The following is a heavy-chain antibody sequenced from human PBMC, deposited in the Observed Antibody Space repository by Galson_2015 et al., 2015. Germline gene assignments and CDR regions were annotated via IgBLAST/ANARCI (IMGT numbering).Heavy chain of an antibody. D-gene: IGHD6-19*01. CDR2: ISSSSSYI. V-gene: IGHV3-21*01. CDR1: GSTFSSYS. Sequence: SLRLSCAASGSTFSSYSMNWVRQAPGKGLEWVSSISSSSSYIYYADSVKGRFTISRDNAKNSLYLQMNSLRAEDTAVYYCARDRASRGWYNHFDNWGQGTLVTVSS. CDR3: ARDRASRGWYNHFDN. J-gene: IGHJ4*02.